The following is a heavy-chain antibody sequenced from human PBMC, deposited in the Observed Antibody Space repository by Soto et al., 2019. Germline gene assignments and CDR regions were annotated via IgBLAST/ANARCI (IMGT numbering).Heavy chain of an antibody. CDR1: GFTFSSYA. D-gene: IGHD2-2*01. CDR2: ISGSGGST. V-gene: IGHV3-23*01. CDR3: ASREDIVVVAPPYGMDV. J-gene: IGHJ6*02. Sequence: EVQLLESGGGLVQPGGSLRLSCAASGFTFSSYAMSWVRQAPGKGLEWVSAISGSGGSTYYADSVKGRFTISRDNSKNTLYLQMNSLRAEDTAVYYCASREDIVVVAPPYGMDVWGQGTTVTVSS.